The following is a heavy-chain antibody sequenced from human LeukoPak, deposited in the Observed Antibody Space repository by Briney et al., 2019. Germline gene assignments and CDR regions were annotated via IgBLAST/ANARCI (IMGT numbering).Heavy chain of an antibody. CDR2: IYYSGNT. D-gene: IGHD3-22*01. V-gene: IGHV4-39*01. CDR1: GGSISSSSYY. J-gene: IGHJ4*02. CDR3: ARRYYYDSSGRDPFDC. Sequence: SETLSLTCTVSGGSISSSSYYWVWIRPPPGKGLEWIGSIYYSGNTYYNPSLKSRVSISLDTSKNQFSLKLSSVTAADTAVYYCARRYYYDSSGRDPFDCWGQGTLVTVSS.